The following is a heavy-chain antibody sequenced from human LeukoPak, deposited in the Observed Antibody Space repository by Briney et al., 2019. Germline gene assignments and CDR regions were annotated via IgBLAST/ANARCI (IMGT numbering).Heavy chain of an antibody. V-gene: IGHV4-4*02. CDR3: ARKEGGELVNTRRWFDP. D-gene: IGHD6-13*01. Sequence: SETLSLTCAVSGGSISSSNWWSWVRQPPGKGLEWIGEIYHSGSTNYNPSLKSRVTISVDKSKNQFSLKLSSVTAADTAVYYCARKEGGELVNTRRWFDPWGQGTLVTVSS. CDR1: GGSISSSNW. CDR2: IYHSGST. J-gene: IGHJ5*02.